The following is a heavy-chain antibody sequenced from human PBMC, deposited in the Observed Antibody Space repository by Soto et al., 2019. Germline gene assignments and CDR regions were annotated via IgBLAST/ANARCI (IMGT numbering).Heavy chain of an antibody. CDR2: ISAYNGNT. CDR3: ARYSNNPSDYYYYGMDV. J-gene: IGHJ6*02. D-gene: IGHD4-4*01. V-gene: IGHV1-18*01. CDR1: GYSFTSYG. Sequence: ASVKVSCKASGYSFTSYGISWVRQAPGQGLEWMGWISAYNGNTNYAQKLQGRVTMTTDTSTSTAYMELRSLRSDDTAVYYCARYSNNPSDYYYYGMDVWGQGTTVTVSS.